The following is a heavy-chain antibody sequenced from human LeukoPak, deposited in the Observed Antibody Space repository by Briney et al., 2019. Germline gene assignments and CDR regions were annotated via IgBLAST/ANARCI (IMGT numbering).Heavy chain of an antibody. V-gene: IGHV4-59*01. CDR3: ATIAELYSSGWYPLDY. D-gene: IGHD6-19*01. J-gene: IGHJ4*02. Sequence: RPSETLSLTCAVSGGSISSYYWSWLRQPPGKGLEWIGYIYYSGSTNYNPSLKSRVTISVDTSKNQFSLKLSSVTAADTAVYYCATIAELYSSGWYPLDYWGQGTLVTVSS. CDR1: GGSISSYY. CDR2: IYYSGST.